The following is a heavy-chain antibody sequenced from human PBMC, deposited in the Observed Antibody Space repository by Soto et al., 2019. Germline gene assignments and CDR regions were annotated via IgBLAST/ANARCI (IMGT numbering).Heavy chain of an antibody. J-gene: IGHJ6*02. Sequence: PGGSMRLSCAASGFTFSSYGMHWVRQAPGKGLEWVAVISYDGSNKSYADSVKGRFTISRDNSKNTLYLQMNSLRAEDTAVYYCAKECVVVTATYGMDVWGQGTTVTVSS. CDR1: GFTFSSYG. V-gene: IGHV3-30*18. CDR2: ISYDGSNK. D-gene: IGHD2-21*02. CDR3: AKECVVVTATYGMDV.